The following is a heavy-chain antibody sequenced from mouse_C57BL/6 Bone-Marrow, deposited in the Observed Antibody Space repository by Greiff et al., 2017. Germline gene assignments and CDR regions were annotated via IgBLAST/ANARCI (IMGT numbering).Heavy chain of an antibody. CDR3: SRYGAGAIYYYGSSFFAY. J-gene: IGHJ3*01. Sequence: QVQLQQSGAELARPGASVKLSCKASGYTFTSYGISWVKQRTGQGLEWIGEIYPRSGNTYYNEKFKGKATLTADKSSSTAYMELRSLTSEDSAVYFGSRYGAGAIYYYGSSFFAYWGQGTLVTVSA. CDR2: IYPRSGNT. D-gene: IGHD1-1*01. V-gene: IGHV1-81*01. CDR1: GYTFTSYG.